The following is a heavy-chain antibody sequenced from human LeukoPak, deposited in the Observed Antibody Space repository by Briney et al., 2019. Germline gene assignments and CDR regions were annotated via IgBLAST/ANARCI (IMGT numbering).Heavy chain of an antibody. J-gene: IGHJ4*02. CDR3: ARTTSGSLGLFDY. CDR1: GGSISSYY. V-gene: IGHV4-59*01. D-gene: IGHD1-26*01. CDR2: IYYSGST. Sequence: SETLSLTCTVSGGSISSYYWSWIRQPPGKGLEWIGYIYYSGSTNYNPSLKGRVTISVDTSKNQFSLKLSSVTAADTAVYYCARTTSGSLGLFDYWGQGTLVTVSS.